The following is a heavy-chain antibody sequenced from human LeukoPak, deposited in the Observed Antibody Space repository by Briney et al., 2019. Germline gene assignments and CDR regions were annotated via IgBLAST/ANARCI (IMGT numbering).Heavy chain of an antibody. CDR3: ASVGDSTGYYVY. D-gene: IGHD3-22*01. V-gene: IGHV1-69*04. Sequence: SVKVSCKASGGTFSSYAISWVRQAPGQGLEWMGRIIPILGIANYAQKFQGRVTITADKSTSTAYMELSSLRSEDTAVYYCASVGDSTGYYVYWGQGTLVTVSS. CDR2: IIPILGIA. J-gene: IGHJ4*02. CDR1: GGTFSSYA.